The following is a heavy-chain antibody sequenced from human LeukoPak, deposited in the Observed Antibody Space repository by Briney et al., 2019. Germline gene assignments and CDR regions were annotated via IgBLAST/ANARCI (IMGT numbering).Heavy chain of an antibody. V-gene: IGHV3-23*01. CDR3: AKDRRVVVPAAIWYFDY. CDR1: GFTFGSYA. CDR2: ISGSGGST. J-gene: IGHJ4*02. D-gene: IGHD2-2*01. Sequence: GGSLRLSCAASGFTFGSYAMSWVRQAPGKGLEWVSAISGSGGSTYYADSVKGRFTISRDNSKNTLYLQMNSLRAEDTAVYYCAKDRRVVVPAAIWYFDYWGQGTLVTVSS.